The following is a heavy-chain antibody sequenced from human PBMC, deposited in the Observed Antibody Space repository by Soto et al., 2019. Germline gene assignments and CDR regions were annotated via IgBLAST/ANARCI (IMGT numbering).Heavy chain of an antibody. Sequence: ASVKVSCKASGYTFTSYAMHWVRQAPGQRLEWMGWINAGNGNTKYSQKFHGRVTITRDTSASTAYMELSSLRSEDKAVYYWARVGLGYCSSTSCPRGQNWLDPWGQGTLVTVSS. CDR3: ARVGLGYCSSTSCPRGQNWLDP. D-gene: IGHD2-2*01. CDR1: GYTFTSYA. J-gene: IGHJ5*02. CDR2: INAGNGNT. V-gene: IGHV1-3*01.